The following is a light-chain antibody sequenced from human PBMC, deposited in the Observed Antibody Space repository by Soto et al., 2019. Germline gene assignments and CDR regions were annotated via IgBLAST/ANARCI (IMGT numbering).Light chain of an antibody. J-gene: IGKJ4*01. Sequence: DIQMTQSPSNLSASVGDRVTLTCRASQSINRWLAWYQQRPGKGPKLLIHKASILEGGGPSRFSGSASWTEFTLTISSLQPDDFATYYCLQYNHYPLTFGGGTKVEIK. CDR1: QSINRW. V-gene: IGKV1-5*03. CDR3: LQYNHYPLT. CDR2: KAS.